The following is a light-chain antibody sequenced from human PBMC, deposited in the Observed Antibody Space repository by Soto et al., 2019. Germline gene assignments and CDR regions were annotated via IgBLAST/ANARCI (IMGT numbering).Light chain of an antibody. CDR1: QSLLHRNGYNH. V-gene: IGKV2-28*01. CDR3: MQALQTPRLT. J-gene: IGKJ4*01. CDR2: LGS. Sequence: DIVMTQSPLSLAVTPGEPASISCRSSQSLLHRNGYNHLDWYLQRPGQSPQLLIYLGSHRASGVPDRFSGSGSGTDFSLKISRVEADDVGVYYCMQALQTPRLTFGGGTRWIS.